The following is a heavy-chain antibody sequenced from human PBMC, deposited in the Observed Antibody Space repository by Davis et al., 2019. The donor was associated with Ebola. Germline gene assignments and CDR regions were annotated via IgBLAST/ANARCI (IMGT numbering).Heavy chain of an antibody. J-gene: IGHJ4*02. CDR1: GFTFSNYA. CDR2: ISGSGTST. CDR3: ARAHGSAYFAY. Sequence: GGSLRLSCAASGFTFSNYAMSWVRQAPGKGLEWVSAISGSGTSTYYADSVKGRFTISRENSKNTLYLQMNSLRVDDTAVYYCARAHGSAYFAYWGQGTLVTVSS. V-gene: IGHV3-23*01.